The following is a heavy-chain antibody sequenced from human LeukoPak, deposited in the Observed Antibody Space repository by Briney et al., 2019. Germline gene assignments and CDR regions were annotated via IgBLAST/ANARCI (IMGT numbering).Heavy chain of an antibody. D-gene: IGHD6-19*01. Sequence: ASVTVSCTASGYTFTGYYMHWVRQAPGQGLEWMGWINPNSGGTNYAQKFQGRVTMTRDTSISTAYMELSRLRSDDTAVYYCAREGIAVAGSFDYWGQGTLVTVAA. V-gene: IGHV1-2*02. CDR3: AREGIAVAGSFDY. J-gene: IGHJ4*02. CDR2: INPNSGGT. CDR1: GYTFTGYY.